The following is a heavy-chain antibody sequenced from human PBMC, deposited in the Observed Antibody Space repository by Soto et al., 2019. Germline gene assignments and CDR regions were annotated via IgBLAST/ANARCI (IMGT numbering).Heavy chain of an antibody. CDR3: ASAGTTGTQIYFPHPGV. V-gene: IGHV1-69*13. D-gene: IGHD1-1*01. J-gene: IGHJ6*02. CDR2: IIPIFGTA. Sequence: ASVKVSCKASGGTFSSYAISWVRQAPGQGLEWMGGIIPIFGTANYAQKFQGRVTITADESTSTAYMELSSLRSEDTAVYYCASAGTTGTQIYFPHPGVWGQGTTVTVSS. CDR1: GGTFSSYA.